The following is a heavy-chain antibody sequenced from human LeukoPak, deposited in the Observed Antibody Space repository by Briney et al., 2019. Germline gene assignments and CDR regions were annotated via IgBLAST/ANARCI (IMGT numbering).Heavy chain of an antibody. J-gene: IGHJ4*02. V-gene: IGHV3-7*01. CDR3: ARDPSTMPFDY. CDR2: IKQDGSEK. CDR1: GVTISSYW. D-gene: IGHD2-2*01. Sequence: GGSLRLSCAAXGVTISSYWMSWVRQAPGKGLEWVANIKQDGSEKHYVDSVKGRFTISRDNAKNSLYLQMNSLRAEDTAVYYCARDPSTMPFDYWGQGTLVTVSS.